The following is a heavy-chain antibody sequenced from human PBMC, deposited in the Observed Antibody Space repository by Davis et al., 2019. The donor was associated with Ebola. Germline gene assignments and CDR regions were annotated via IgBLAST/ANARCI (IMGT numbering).Heavy chain of an antibody. CDR1: GYTFTSYG. CDR2: ISAYNGNT. J-gene: IGHJ4*02. D-gene: IGHD3-3*01. CDR3: ARDLGYDFWSGYLPFDY. Sequence: ASVKVSCKTSGYTFTSYGISWVRQAPGQGLEWMGWISAYNGNTNYAQKLQGRVTMTTDTSTSTAYMELRSLRSDDTAVYYCARDLGYDFWSGYLPFDYWGQGTLVTVSS. V-gene: IGHV1-18*01.